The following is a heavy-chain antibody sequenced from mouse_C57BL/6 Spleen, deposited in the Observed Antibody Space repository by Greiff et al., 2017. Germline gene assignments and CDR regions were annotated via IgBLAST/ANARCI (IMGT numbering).Heavy chain of an antibody. CDR1: GYTFTSYW. V-gene: IGHV1-64*01. J-gene: IGHJ4*01. D-gene: IGHD1-1*01. CDR2: IHPNSGST. Sequence: QVHVKQPGAELVKPGASVKLSCKASGYTFTSYWMHWVKQRPGQGLEWIGMIHPNSGSTNYNEKFKSKATLTVDKSSSTAYMQLSSLTSEDSAVYYCARGATVAYAMDDWGQGTSVTVSS. CDR3: ARGATVAYAMDD.